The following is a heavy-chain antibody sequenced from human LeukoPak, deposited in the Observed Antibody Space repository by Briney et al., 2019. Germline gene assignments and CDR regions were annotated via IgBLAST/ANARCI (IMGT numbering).Heavy chain of an antibody. V-gene: IGHV3-11*06. CDR3: ARGGSRGGVSFDY. CDR1: GFTFSDYY. CDR2: ISSSGAYT. Sequence: PGGSLRLSCAASGFTFSDYYVSWIRQAPGKGLEWVSYISSSGAYTNYADSVKGRFTISRDNAKNSLYLQMDSLRAEDTAVYYCARGGSRGGVSFDYWGQGTLVTVSS. D-gene: IGHD2-21*01. J-gene: IGHJ4*02.